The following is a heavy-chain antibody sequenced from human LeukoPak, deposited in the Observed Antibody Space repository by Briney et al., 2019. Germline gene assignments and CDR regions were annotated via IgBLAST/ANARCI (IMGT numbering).Heavy chain of an antibody. V-gene: IGHV3-21*01. Sequence: PGGSLRLSCAASGFTFSSYSMNWVRQAPGKGLEWVSSITFSSSYIYYADSVKGRFTISRDNAKNSLYLQMDSLRDEDTAVYFCTPFQSGSYYSDSWGQGTLVTVSS. CDR1: GFTFSSYS. CDR2: ITFSSSYI. J-gene: IGHJ4*02. CDR3: TPFQSGSYYSDS. D-gene: IGHD1-1*01.